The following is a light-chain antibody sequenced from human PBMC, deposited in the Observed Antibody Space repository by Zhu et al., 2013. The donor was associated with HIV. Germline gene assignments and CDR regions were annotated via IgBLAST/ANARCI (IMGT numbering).Light chain of an antibody. CDR2: WAS. J-gene: IGKJ4*01. V-gene: IGKV4-1*01. Sequence: DIVMTQSPDSLAVSLGERATINCKSSQSLLYASNNKNYLAWYQHKPGQPPRLLIYWASTRYSGVPDRFSGSGSGTDFTLTISSLQAEDVAVYYCQQYYSSPPLTFGGGTKVEIK. CDR1: QSLLYASNNKNY. CDR3: QQYYSSPPLT.